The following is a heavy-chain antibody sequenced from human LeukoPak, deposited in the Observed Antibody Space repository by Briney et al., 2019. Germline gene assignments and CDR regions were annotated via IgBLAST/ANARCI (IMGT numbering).Heavy chain of an antibody. J-gene: IGHJ4*02. CDR3: TTNNVRTYYDYVWGSPSPLFDY. CDR1: GFTFSNAW. V-gene: IGHV3-15*01. D-gene: IGHD3-16*01. Sequence: GGSLRLSCAASGFTFSNAWMSWVRQAPGKGLEWVGRIKSKTDGGTTDYAAPMKGRFTISRDDSKNTLYLQMNSLKTEDTAVYYCTTNNVRTYYDYVWGSPSPLFDYWGQGTLVTVSS. CDR2: IKSKTDGGTT.